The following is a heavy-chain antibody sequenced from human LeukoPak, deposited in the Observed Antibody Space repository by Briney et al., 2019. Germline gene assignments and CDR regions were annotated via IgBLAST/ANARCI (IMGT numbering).Heavy chain of an antibody. CDR3: ARGRPRRFLEWLSNDY. CDR2: ISSSSSYI. Sequence: GGSLRLSCAASGFTFSSYSMNWVRQAPGKGLEWVSSISSSSSYIYYADSVKGRFTISRDNAKNSLYLQMSSLRAEDTAVYYCARGRPRRFLEWLSNDYWGQGTLVTVSS. D-gene: IGHD3-3*01. J-gene: IGHJ4*02. V-gene: IGHV3-21*01. CDR1: GFTFSSYS.